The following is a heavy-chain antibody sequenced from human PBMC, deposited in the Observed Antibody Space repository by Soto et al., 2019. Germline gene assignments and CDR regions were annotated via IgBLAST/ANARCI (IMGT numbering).Heavy chain of an antibody. D-gene: IGHD3-9*01. J-gene: IGHJ5*02. CDR3: ARVYFAFHRRGWFDP. CDR1: GFTVSSNY. CDR2: IYSGGST. V-gene: IGHV3-66*01. Sequence: GESLKISCAASGFTVSSNYMSWVRQAPGKGLEWVSVIYSGGSTYYADSVKGRFTISRDNSKNTLYLQMNSLRAEDTAVYYCARVYFAFHRRGWFDPWGQGTLVTVSS.